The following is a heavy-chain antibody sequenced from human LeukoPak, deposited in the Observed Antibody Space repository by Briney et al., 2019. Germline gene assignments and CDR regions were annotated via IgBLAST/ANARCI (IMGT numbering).Heavy chain of an antibody. CDR2: IYHSGST. D-gene: IGHD1-26*01. Sequence: PSGTLSLTCAVSGGSISSSNWWSWVRQPPGKGLEWIGEIYHSGSTNYNPSLKSRVTISVDTSKNQFSLKLSSVTAADTAVYYCATWDESGSYFKYYWGQGTLVTVSS. V-gene: IGHV4-4*02. J-gene: IGHJ4*02. CDR3: ATWDESGSYFKYY. CDR1: GGSISSSNW.